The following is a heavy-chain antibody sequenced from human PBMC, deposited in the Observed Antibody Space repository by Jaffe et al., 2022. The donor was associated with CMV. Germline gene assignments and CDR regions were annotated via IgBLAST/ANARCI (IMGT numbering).Heavy chain of an antibody. Sequence: EVQLVESGGALVQPGGSLRLSCIASGFTVSRNYMAWVRQAPGKGLEWVSVIYSSDTTHYAESVKGRFTISRDSSKNTLYLQMNSLRDGDTAVYYCAMRDGYTSYIESWGQGTLVTVSS. CDR2: IYSSDTT. J-gene: IGHJ4*02. CDR1: GFTVSRNY. CDR3: AMRDGYTSYIES. D-gene: IGHD5-12*01. V-gene: IGHV3-66*01.